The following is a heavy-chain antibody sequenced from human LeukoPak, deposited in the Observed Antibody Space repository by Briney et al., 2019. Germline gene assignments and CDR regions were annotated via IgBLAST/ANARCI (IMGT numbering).Heavy chain of an antibody. CDR1: GYSFTSYW. Sequence: GESLTISCKGSGYSFTSYWIGWVRQMPGKGLEWMGIIYPGDSDTRYSPSFQGQVTISADKSINTAYLQWSSLKASDTAMYYCARGGSGSYYPNDAFDIWSQGTMVTVSS. J-gene: IGHJ3*02. CDR3: ARGGSGSYYPNDAFDI. CDR2: IYPGDSDT. V-gene: IGHV5-51*01. D-gene: IGHD3-10*01.